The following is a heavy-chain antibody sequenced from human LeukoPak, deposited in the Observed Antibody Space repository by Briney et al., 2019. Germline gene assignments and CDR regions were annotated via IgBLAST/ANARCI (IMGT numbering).Heavy chain of an antibody. J-gene: IGHJ4*02. CDR2: IYYSGST. CDR1: GGSISSYY. Sequence: SSETLSLTCTVSGGSISSYYWSWIRQPPGKGLEWIGYIYYSGSTNYNPSPKSRVTISVDTSKNQFSLKLSSVTAADTAVYYCARDIGYYYDSSGYYGRIFDYWGQGTLVTVSS. D-gene: IGHD3-22*01. CDR3: ARDIGYYYDSSGYYGRIFDY. V-gene: IGHV4-59*01.